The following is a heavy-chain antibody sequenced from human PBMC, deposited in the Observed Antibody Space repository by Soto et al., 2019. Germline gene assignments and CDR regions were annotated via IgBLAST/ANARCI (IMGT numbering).Heavy chain of an antibody. Sequence: GGSLRLSCAASGFTFSSYAMSWVRQAPGKGLEWVSAISVSGGSTYYADSVKGRFIISRDNSKNTLYLQMNSLRAEATAVYYCAKAYPDCSSTSCYGGVYDYWGQGTLVTVSS. V-gene: IGHV3-23*01. J-gene: IGHJ4*02. CDR1: GFTFSSYA. CDR2: ISVSGGST. D-gene: IGHD2-2*01. CDR3: AKAYPDCSSTSCYGGVYDY.